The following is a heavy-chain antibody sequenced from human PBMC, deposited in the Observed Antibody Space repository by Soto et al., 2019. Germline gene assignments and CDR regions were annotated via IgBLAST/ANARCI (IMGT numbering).Heavy chain of an antibody. V-gene: IGHV4-31*03. CDR3: ARSGYSYGPNPLLY. CDR2: IYYSGST. CDR1: GGSISSGGYY. J-gene: IGHJ4*02. D-gene: IGHD5-18*01. Sequence: QVQLQESGPGLVKPSQTLSLTCTVSGGSISSGGYYWSWIRQHPGKGLEWIGYIYYSGSTYYNPSLKSRVTKXVXTXXNQFSRKLSSVTAADTAVYYCARSGYSYGPNPLLYWGQGTLVTVSS.